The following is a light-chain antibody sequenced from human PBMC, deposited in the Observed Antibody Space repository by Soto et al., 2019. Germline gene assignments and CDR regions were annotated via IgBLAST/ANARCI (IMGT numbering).Light chain of an antibody. V-gene: IGKV3-20*01. J-gene: IGKJ4*01. CDR1: ESLSRNF. CDR2: DAS. Sequence: VVLTQSPGTLSLSPGERVTLSCRASESLSRNFFAWYHQKPGQAPRLLIYDASIRATGIPDRFSGGGSGTDFTLAISRLEPDDSGVYYCQPYLRSPVTFGGGTKVEIK. CDR3: QPYLRSPVT.